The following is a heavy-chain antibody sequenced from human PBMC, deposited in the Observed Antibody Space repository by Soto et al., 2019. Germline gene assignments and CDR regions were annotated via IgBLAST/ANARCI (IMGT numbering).Heavy chain of an antibody. CDR2: MNPNSGNT. J-gene: IGHJ5*02. V-gene: IGHV1-8*01. CDR3: ARAGRTYYYDSSGYYYWFDP. Sequence: QVQLVQSGAEVKKPGASVKVSCKASGYTFTSYDINWVRQVTGQGLEWMGWMNPNSGNTGYAQKFQGRVTMTRNTSISTAYMELSSLRSEDTAVYYCARAGRTYYYDSSGYYYWFDPWGQGTLVTVSS. D-gene: IGHD3-22*01. CDR1: GYTFTSYD.